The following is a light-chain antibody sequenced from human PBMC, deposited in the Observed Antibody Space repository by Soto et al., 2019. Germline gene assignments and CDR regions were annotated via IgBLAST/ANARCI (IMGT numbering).Light chain of an antibody. CDR2: GNS. V-gene: IGLV1-40*01. CDR1: SSNIGAGYD. Sequence: QXVLTQPPSVSGAPGQRVTISCTGSSSNIGAGYDVHWYQQLPGTAPKLLIYGNSNRPSGVPDRFSGSKSGTSASLAITGLQAEDEADYYCQSYDSSLSGSYVFGTGNKVTVL. CDR3: QSYDSSLSGSYV. J-gene: IGLJ1*01.